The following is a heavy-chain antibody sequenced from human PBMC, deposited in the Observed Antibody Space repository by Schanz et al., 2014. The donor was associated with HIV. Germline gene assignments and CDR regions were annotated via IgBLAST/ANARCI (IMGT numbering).Heavy chain of an antibody. CDR2: INDSGRA. J-gene: IGHJ4*03. CDR3: AKDGGRMGGQRQLFAY. V-gene: IGHV4-34*01. Sequence: QVQLQQWGAGLLKPSETLSLTCAVYGGSFSGDYWTWLRQSPGKALEWIGEINDSGRASNNPSLKRRVTLSVDTSKNQFALKLSSVTAADTAFYYCAKDGGRMGGQRQLFAYWGHGTLVTVSS. D-gene: IGHD3-16*01. CDR1: GGSFSGDY.